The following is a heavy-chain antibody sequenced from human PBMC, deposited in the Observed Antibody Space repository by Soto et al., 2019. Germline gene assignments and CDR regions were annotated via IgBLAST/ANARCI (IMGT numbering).Heavy chain of an antibody. Sequence: QVQLQESGPGLVRPSETLSLTCTVSGGSVNSYYWSWIRQTPGKGPEWIGYIFYSGSTNSNPSLKSRASMSVDMSKNQYSLRLSSLTAADTAVYYGARVFPSYCGGDCAYFDSWGQGILVTVSS. CDR1: GGSVNSYY. D-gene: IGHD2-21*02. CDR2: IFYSGST. J-gene: IGHJ4*02. CDR3: ARVFPSYCGGDCAYFDS. V-gene: IGHV4-59*02.